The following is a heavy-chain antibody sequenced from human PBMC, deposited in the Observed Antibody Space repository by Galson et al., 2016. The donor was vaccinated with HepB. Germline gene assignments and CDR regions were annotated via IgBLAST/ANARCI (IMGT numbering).Heavy chain of an antibody. D-gene: IGHD1-14*01. CDR2: VVPLLGLA. V-gene: IGHV1-69*04. Sequence: SVKVSCKASGGAFTTFAINWVRQAPGQGLEWMGRVVPLLGLADNAEKFQGRLTIIADESTSTSYMELRSLTSEETATYYCARDLTVPPKKNHTGMDVWGQGTTLSVSS. CDR3: ARDLTVPPKKNHTGMDV. CDR1: GGAFTTFA. J-gene: IGHJ6*02.